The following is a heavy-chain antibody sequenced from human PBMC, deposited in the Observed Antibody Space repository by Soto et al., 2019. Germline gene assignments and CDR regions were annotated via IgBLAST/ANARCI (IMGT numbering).Heavy chain of an antibody. CDR2: IIPIFGTA. J-gene: IGHJ3*02. Sequence: QVQLVQSGAEVKKPGSSVKVSCKASGGTFSSYAISWVRQAPGQGLEWMGGIIPIFGTANYAQKFQGRVTITADESTSTAYMELSSLRSEDTAVYYCARDLQRHCSGGSCSLHDDAFDIWGQGTMVTVSS. D-gene: IGHD2-15*01. CDR3: ARDLQRHCSGGSCSLHDDAFDI. V-gene: IGHV1-69*01. CDR1: GGTFSSYA.